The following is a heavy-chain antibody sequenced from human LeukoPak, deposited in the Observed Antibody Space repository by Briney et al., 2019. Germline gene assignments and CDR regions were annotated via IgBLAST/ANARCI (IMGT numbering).Heavy chain of an antibody. Sequence: SETLSLTCAVYGGSFSGYYWSWIRQPPGKGLEWIGYIYYSGSTSYNPSLKSRVTISVDTSKNQFSLKLSSVTAADTAVYYCARTKGEDCSGGSCYSLAWFDPWGQGTLVTVSS. D-gene: IGHD2-15*01. V-gene: IGHV4-59*01. CDR1: GGSFSGYY. CDR3: ARTKGEDCSGGSCYSLAWFDP. CDR2: IYYSGST. J-gene: IGHJ5*02.